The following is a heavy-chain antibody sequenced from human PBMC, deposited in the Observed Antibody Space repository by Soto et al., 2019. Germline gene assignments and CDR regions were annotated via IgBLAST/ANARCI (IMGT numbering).Heavy chain of an antibody. CDR2: ISYDGSNK. J-gene: IGHJ6*02. CDR3: ASGVLVAANSRYYYYGMDV. CDR1: GFTFSSYA. Sequence: QVQLVESGGGVVQPGRSLRLSCAASGFTFSSYAMHWVRQAPGKGLEWVAVISYDGSNKYYADSVKGRFTISRDNSKNTLYLQMNSLRAEDTAVSYCASGVLVAANSRYYYYGMDVWGQGTTVTVSS. D-gene: IGHD2-15*01. V-gene: IGHV3-30-3*01.